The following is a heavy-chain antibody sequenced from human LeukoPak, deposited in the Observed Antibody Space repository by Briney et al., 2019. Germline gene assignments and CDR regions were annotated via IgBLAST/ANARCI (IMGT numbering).Heavy chain of an antibody. Sequence: GGSLGLSCAASGFTFSDHYMSWIRQTPGKGLEWVSRISRDTESVKGRFTISRDNTKNSLYLQMNSLRVDDTAVYYCVRDPDTSSKVDYWGQGTLVTVSS. CDR3: VRDPDTSSKVDY. J-gene: IGHJ4*02. V-gene: IGHV3-11*01. CDR1: GFTFSDHY. CDR2: IS. D-gene: IGHD6-6*01.